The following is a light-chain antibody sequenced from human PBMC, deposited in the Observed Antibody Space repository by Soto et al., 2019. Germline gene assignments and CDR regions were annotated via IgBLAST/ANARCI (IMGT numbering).Light chain of an antibody. V-gene: IGKV1-39*01. J-gene: IGKJ1*01. CDR3: QQSYNTPRT. CDR1: QTIDIY. CDR2: TAS. Sequence: DIQLTQSPSSLSASVGDSVTITCRASQTIDIYLNWYQQKPGKAPKLLIYTASGVQSGVTSRFSGSGSGTDFTLTISNLQPGDFATYYCQQSYNTPRTFGQGTTVDIK.